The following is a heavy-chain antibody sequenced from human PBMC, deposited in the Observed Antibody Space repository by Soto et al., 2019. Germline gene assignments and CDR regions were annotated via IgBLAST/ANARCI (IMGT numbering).Heavy chain of an antibody. CDR2: INHSGST. D-gene: IGHD7-27*01. J-gene: IGHJ5*02. CDR3: ARGPPRLLTGDSFA. Sequence: SETLSLTCAVYCGSFSGYYWSWIRQPPGKGLEWIGEINHSGSTNYNPSLKSRVTISVDTSKNQFSLNLSSVTAADTDVYYCARGPPRLLTGDSFAWGQATLVSASS. CDR1: CGSFSGYY. V-gene: IGHV4-34*01.